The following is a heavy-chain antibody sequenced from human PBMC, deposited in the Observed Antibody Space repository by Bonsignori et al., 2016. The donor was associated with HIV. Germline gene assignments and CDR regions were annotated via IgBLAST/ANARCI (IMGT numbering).Heavy chain of an antibody. Sequence: WIRQPPGKGLEWVSSISSSGDYIFYADSMKGRFTISRDNPKNTLYLQMNSLRAEDTGIYYCARAVIEVVHPHAFDIWGQGTVVTVSS. D-gene: IGHD2-21*01. V-gene: IGHV3-21*06. J-gene: IGHJ3*02. CDR3: ARAVIEVVHPHAFDI. CDR2: ISSSGDYI.